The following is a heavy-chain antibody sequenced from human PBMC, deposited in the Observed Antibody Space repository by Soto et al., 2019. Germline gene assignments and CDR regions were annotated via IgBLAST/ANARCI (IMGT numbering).Heavy chain of an antibody. D-gene: IGHD2-2*02. CDR1: GYTFTSYG. Sequence: QVQLVQSGAEVKKPGASVKVSCKASGYTFTSYGISWVRQAPGQGLEWMGWISAYNGNTNYAQKLQGRVTMTTDTSTSTADMELRSLRSDDTAVYYCVRDDPYPLSLRAFDIWGQGTMVTVSS. CDR3: VRDDPYPLSLRAFDI. CDR2: ISAYNGNT. J-gene: IGHJ3*02. V-gene: IGHV1-18*01.